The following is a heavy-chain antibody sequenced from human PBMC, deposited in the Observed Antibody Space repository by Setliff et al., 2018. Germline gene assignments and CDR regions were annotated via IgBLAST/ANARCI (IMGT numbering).Heavy chain of an antibody. D-gene: IGHD2-21*01. J-gene: IGHJ6*03. V-gene: IGHV1-69*05. CDR3: AREGVHTWSSTDYHYYMDV. CDR2: TIPVFGTT. CDR1: GYTFTRHG. Sequence: GASVKVSCKASGYTFTRHGISWVRQAPGQGLEWMGGTIPVFGTTDYAQKFQGRVTIMTDESTSTAYMELSSLTSEDTAVDYCAREGVHTWSSTDYHYYMDVWGRGTTVTVSS.